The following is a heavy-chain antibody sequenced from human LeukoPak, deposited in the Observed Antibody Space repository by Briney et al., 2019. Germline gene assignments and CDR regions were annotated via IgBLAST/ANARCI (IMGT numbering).Heavy chain of an antibody. CDR3: AREPLLSIVGADAFDI. D-gene: IGHD2-21*01. V-gene: IGHV3-7*01. Sequence: SGGSLLLSCAASGFPFSSYWMSWVRPAPGKGLARVANIKQDGSEIYYVDSVKGRFTISRDNAKNSLYLQMNSLRAEDTAVYYCAREPLLSIVGADAFDIWGQGTMVTVSS. CDR2: IKQDGSEI. CDR1: GFPFSSYW. J-gene: IGHJ3*02.